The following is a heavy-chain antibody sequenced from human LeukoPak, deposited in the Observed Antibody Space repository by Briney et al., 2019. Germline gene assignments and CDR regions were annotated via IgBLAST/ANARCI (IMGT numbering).Heavy chain of an antibody. V-gene: IGHV3-23*01. CDR3: AKDALVNYDILTGYYDY. CDR2: ISGSGGST. Sequence: GRSLRLSCVVSGFTVTGYSMHWVRQAPGKGLEWVSAISGSGGSTYYADSVKGRFTISRDNSKNTLYLQMNSLRAEDTAVYYCAKDALVNYDILTGYYDYWGQGTLVTVSS. CDR1: GFTVTGYS. D-gene: IGHD3-9*01. J-gene: IGHJ4*02.